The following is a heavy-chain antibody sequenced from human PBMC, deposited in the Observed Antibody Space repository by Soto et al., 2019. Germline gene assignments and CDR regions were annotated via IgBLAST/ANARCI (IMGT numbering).Heavy chain of an antibody. Sequence: ASVKVSCKASGGTFSSYAISWVRQAPGQGLEWMGWINPNTGGTNYAQQFQGSVTTTRDTSISTAYMELSTLKSDDAAVYYCARLMDPYSGPHLDIWGQGTMVTVSS. CDR1: GGTFSSYA. J-gene: IGHJ3*02. V-gene: IGHV1-2*02. D-gene: IGHD1-26*01. CDR3: ARLMDPYSGPHLDI. CDR2: INPNTGGT.